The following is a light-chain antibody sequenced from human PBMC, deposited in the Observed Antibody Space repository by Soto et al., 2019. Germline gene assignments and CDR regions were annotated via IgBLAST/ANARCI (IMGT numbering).Light chain of an antibody. V-gene: IGKV3-15*01. CDR3: QQYKNWPPLT. Sequence: EIVMTQSPATLPVSPGETATLSCRASQSVSYNLAWYQQKPGQGPRLLIYGAFTRATGIPARFSGSGSGTDFPLTISSLQSEDFAVYYCQQYKNWPPLTFGGGTKVEIK. J-gene: IGKJ4*01. CDR2: GAF. CDR1: QSVSYN.